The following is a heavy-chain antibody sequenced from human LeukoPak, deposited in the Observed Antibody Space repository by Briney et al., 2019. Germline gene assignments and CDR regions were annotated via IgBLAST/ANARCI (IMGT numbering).Heavy chain of an antibody. CDR1: GFTFSSYG. CDR2: IRYDGSNK. D-gene: IGHD4-11*01. Sequence: GGSLRLSCAASGFTFSSYGMHWVRQAPGKGLEWVAFIRYDGSNKYYADSVKGRFTISRDNSKNTLYLQMNSLRAEDTAAYYCAKEIEDYSNYHLDYWGQGTLVTVSS. V-gene: IGHV3-30*02. CDR3: AKEIEDYSNYHLDY. J-gene: IGHJ4*02.